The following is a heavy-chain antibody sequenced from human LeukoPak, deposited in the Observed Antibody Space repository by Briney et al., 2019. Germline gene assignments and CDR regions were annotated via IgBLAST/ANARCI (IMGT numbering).Heavy chain of an antibody. V-gene: IGHV1-69*13. Sequence: GASVKVSCKASGGTFSSYAISWVRQAPGQGLEWMGGIIPIFGTANYAQKFQGRVTITADESTSTAYMELSSLRSEDTAVYYCAAGPNFDWLPSYFDYWGQGTLVTVSS. CDR1: GGTFSSYA. CDR3: AAGPNFDWLPSYFDY. D-gene: IGHD3-9*01. J-gene: IGHJ4*02. CDR2: IIPIFGTA.